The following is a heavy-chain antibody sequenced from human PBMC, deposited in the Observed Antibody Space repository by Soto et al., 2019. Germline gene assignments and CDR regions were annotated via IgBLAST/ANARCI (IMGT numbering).Heavy chain of an antibody. D-gene: IGHD4-17*01. CDR2: ISYDGSNK. V-gene: IGHV3-30-3*01. Sequence: GGSLRLSCAASGFTFSSYAMHWVRQAPGKGLEWVAVISYDGSNKYYADSVKGRFTISRDNSKNTLYLQMNSLRAEDTAVYYCARGSDGDYVSWFDPWGQGTLVTVSS. CDR1: GFTFSSYA. J-gene: IGHJ5*02. CDR3: ARGSDGDYVSWFDP.